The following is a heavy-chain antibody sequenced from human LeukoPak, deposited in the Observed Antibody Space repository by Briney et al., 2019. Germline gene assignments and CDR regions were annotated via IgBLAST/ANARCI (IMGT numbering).Heavy chain of an antibody. CDR1: GYAFTGYY. V-gene: IGHV1-2*02. J-gene: IGHJ6*02. Sequence: ASVKASCKASGYAFTGYYMHWVRQAPGQGLEWMGWINPNSGGTNYAQKFQGRVTMTRDTSISTAYMELSRLRSDDTAVYYCAQTTVTTHGLCGMDVWGQGTTVTVSS. D-gene: IGHD4-11*01. CDR3: AQTTVTTHGLCGMDV. CDR2: INPNSGGT.